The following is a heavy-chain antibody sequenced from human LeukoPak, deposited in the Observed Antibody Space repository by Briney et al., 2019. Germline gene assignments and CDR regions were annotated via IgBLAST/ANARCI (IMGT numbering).Heavy chain of an antibody. D-gene: IGHD5-18*01. CDR1: GGSISSYY. J-gene: IGHJ4*02. CDR2: IYYSEST. CDR3: ARWKYSYGPFDY. Sequence: SETLSLTCTVSGGSISSYYWSWIRQPPGKGLEWIGYIYYSESTNYNPSLKSRVTISVDTSKNQFSLKLSSVTPADTAVYYCARWKYSYGPFDYWGQGTLVTVSS. V-gene: IGHV4-59*01.